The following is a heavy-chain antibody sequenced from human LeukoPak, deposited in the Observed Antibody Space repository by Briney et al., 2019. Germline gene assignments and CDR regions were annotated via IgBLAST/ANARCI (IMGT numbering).Heavy chain of an antibody. J-gene: IGHJ6*03. D-gene: IGHD3-10*01. CDR1: GFTFDDYA. V-gene: IGHV3-30*04. CDR2: ISYDGSNK. CDR3: ARGPYYYGSRYMDV. Sequence: GRSLRLSCAASGFTFDDYAMHWVRQAPGKGLEWVAVISYDGSNKYYADSVKGRFTISRDNSKNTLHLQMNSLRAEDTAVYYCARGPYYYGSRYMDVWGKGTTVTVSS.